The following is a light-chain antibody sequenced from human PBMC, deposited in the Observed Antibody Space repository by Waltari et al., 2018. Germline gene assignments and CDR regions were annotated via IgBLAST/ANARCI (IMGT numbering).Light chain of an antibody. CDR3: ASYAGSSALYA. CDR1: GTDLPYFNH. V-gene: IGLV2-8*01. Sequence: QSVLAQTPSASGSPGQSVTISCTGAGTDLPYFNHVAWYQQHPGKAPKLIIYDFTERAAGVPARFSVSKSGDSASLTVSDLQPEDEAVYHCASYAGSSALYAFGTGTQVTV. CDR2: DFT. J-gene: IGLJ1*01.